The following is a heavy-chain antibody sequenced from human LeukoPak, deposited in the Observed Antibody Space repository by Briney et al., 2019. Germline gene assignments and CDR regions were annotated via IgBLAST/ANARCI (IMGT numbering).Heavy chain of an antibody. V-gene: IGHV3-74*01. Sequence: GGSLRLSCEASGFTLSSNWMHWVRQAPGKGLGWVSRINSDGSSTSYAGSGKGRFTITRDKAKNTLYLQMNSLRAEDTAVYYCARFNIDYWGQGTLVTVSS. J-gene: IGHJ4*02. D-gene: IGHD2/OR15-2a*01. CDR1: GFTLSSNW. CDR3: ARFNIDY. CDR2: INSDGSST.